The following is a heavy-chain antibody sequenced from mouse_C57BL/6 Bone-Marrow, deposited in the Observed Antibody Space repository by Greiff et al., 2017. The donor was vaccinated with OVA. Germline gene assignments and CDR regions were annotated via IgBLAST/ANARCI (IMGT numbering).Heavy chain of an antibody. Sequence: EVQVVESEGGLVQPGSSMKLSCTASGFTFSDYYMPWVRQVPEKGLEWVAYINYDGSSTYYLDSLQSRFIISRDNAKNILYLQMSSLKSEDTSAYNGAKSYYSGSSPGVAMDYWGQGTSVTVAS. D-gene: IGHD1-1*01. CDR2: INYDGSST. V-gene: IGHV5-16*01. CDR1: GFTFSDYY. CDR3: AKSYYSGSSPGVAMDY. J-gene: IGHJ4*01.